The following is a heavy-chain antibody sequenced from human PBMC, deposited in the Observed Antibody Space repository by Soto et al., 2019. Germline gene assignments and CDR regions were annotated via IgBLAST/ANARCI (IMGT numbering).Heavy chain of an antibody. CDR2: IIPIFGTA. D-gene: IGHD3-22*01. V-gene: IGHV1-69*13. J-gene: IGHJ3*02. CDR3: ARDRGYYYDSSGYQAFDI. CDR1: GGTFSSYA. Sequence: ASVKVSCKASGGTFSSYAISWLRQSPGQGLEWMGGIIPIFGTANYAQKFQGRVTITADESTSTAYMELSSLRSEDTAVYYCARDRGYYYDSSGYQAFDIWGQGTMVTVSS.